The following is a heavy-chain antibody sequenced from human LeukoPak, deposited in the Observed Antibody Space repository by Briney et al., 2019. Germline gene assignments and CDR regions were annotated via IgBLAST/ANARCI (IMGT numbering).Heavy chain of an antibody. V-gene: IGHV3-23*01. CDR3: VRDRNYYEALQRSY. CDR1: GFTFSTFA. CDR2: TTGAGDTT. D-gene: IGHD3-3*01. Sequence: GGSLRLSCAASGFTFSTFAMSWVRQDPGRGLEWVSSTTGAGDTTFYPESVKGRFTISRDNSKNTLYLQMNSLRVEDTALYFCVRDRNYYEALQRSYWGQGTLVTVSS. J-gene: IGHJ4*02.